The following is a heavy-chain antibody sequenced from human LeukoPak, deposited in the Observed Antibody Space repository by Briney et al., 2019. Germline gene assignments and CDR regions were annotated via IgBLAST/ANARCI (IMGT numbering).Heavy chain of an antibody. CDR1: GFTFSSYA. Sequence: GGSLRLSCAAPGFTFSSYAMSWVRQAPGKGLEWVSYISSSGSTIYYADSVKGRFTISRDNAESSLYLQMNSLRVEDTGVYYCARGPGNPTRNDYWGQGTLVTVSS. CDR2: ISSSGSTI. CDR3: ARGPGNPTRNDY. V-gene: IGHV3-48*01. J-gene: IGHJ4*02.